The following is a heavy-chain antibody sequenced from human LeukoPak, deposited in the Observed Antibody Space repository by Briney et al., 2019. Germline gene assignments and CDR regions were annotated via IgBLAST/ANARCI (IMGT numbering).Heavy chain of an antibody. CDR1: GFTFSSYG. D-gene: IGHD3-9*01. V-gene: IGHV3-30*18. CDR3: AKGLSYYDILTGYSS. Sequence: GGSLRLSCAASGFTFSSYGMHWVRQAPGKGLEWVAVISYDGSNKYYADSVKGRFTISRDNSKNTLYLQMNSLRAEDTAVYYCAKGLSYYDILTGYSSWGQGTLVTVSS. CDR2: ISYDGSNK. J-gene: IGHJ5*02.